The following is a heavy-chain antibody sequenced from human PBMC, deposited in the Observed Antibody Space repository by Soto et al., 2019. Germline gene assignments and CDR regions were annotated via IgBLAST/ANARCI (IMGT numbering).Heavy chain of an antibody. D-gene: IGHD2-8*01. CDR1: GGTFSSYA. J-gene: IGHJ4*02. CDR3: ARNYCTNGVCYYNFDY. CDR2: IIPIFGTA. V-gene: IGHV1-69*13. Sequence: RASVKVSCKASGGTFSSYAISWVRQAPGQGLEWMGGIIPIFGTANYAQKFQGRVTITADESTSTAYMELSSLRSEDTAVYYCARNYCTNGVCYYNFDYWGQGTLVTVSS.